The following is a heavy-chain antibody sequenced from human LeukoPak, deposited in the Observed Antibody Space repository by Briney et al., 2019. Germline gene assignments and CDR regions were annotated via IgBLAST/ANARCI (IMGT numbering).Heavy chain of an antibody. CDR1: GFTFSSYS. D-gene: IGHD2-8*01. J-gene: IGHJ4*02. CDR2: INSSSSCI. Sequence: PGGSLRLSCAASGFTFSSYSMNWVGQAPGKGLGWVSSINSSSSCIYYEDSVKGQFNISRDNAKNPLYLQMNSLRAEDTAVYYCARESVLMVYAIDYWGQGTLVSVSS. V-gene: IGHV3-21*01. CDR3: ARESVLMVYAIDY.